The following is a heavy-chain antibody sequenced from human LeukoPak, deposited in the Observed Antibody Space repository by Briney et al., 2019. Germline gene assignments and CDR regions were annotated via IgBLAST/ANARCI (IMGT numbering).Heavy chain of an antibody. D-gene: IGHD2-2*01. CDR1: GGSFSGYY. Sequence: SETLSLTCAVYGGSFSGYYWSWIRQPPGKGLEWIGEINHSGSTNYNPSLKSRVTISVDTSKNQCSLKLSSVTAADTTVYYCARPLPYCSSTSCQSDYWGQGTLVTVSS. CDR3: ARPLPYCSSTSCQSDY. CDR2: INHSGST. J-gene: IGHJ4*02. V-gene: IGHV4-34*01.